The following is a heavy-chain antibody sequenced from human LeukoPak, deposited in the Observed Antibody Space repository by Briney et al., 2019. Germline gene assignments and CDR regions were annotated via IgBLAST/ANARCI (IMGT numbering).Heavy chain of an antibody. Sequence: PSETLSLTCTVSGGSISSSSYYWGWIRQPPGKGLEWIWCVYYSGSTYYNPSLKSRVTISVDTSKNQFSLKLNSVTAADTAVYYCARHRRSGFGSYRYFDYWGQGTLVTVSS. CDR1: GGSISSSSYY. CDR2: VYYSGST. D-gene: IGHD3-10*01. J-gene: IGHJ4*02. V-gene: IGHV4-39*01. CDR3: ARHRRSGFGSYRYFDY.